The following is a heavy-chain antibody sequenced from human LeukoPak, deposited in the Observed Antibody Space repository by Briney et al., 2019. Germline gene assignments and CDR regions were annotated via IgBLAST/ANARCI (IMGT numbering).Heavy chain of an antibody. CDR3: ARYCTSTTCILRGFDY. D-gene: IGHD2-2*01. CDR2: IFTSGSS. V-gene: IGHV4-4*09. Sequence: SETLSLTCTVSGVSISSFYWSWIRQPPGKELEWIGYIFTSGSSNYNPSLESRVTISVDTSKNQFPLKLSSVTAADTAVYYCARYCTSTTCILRGFDYWGQGTLVTVSS. CDR1: GVSISSFY. J-gene: IGHJ4*02.